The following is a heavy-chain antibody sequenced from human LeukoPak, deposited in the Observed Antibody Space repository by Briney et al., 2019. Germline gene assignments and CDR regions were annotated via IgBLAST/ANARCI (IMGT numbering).Heavy chain of an antibody. Sequence: SVKVSCKASGGTFSSYAISWVRQAPGQGLEWMGRIIPILGIANYAQKFQGRVTITADKSTSTAYVELSSLRSEDTAVYYCARALRARGVDYYYYGMDVWGQGTTVTVSS. V-gene: IGHV1-69*04. CDR2: IIPILGIA. CDR1: GGTFSSYA. D-gene: IGHD2-15*01. J-gene: IGHJ6*02. CDR3: ARALRARGVDYYYYGMDV.